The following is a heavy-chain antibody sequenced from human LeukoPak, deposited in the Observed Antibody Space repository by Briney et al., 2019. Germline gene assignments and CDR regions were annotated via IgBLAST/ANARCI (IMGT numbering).Heavy chain of an antibody. J-gene: IGHJ4*02. V-gene: IGHV3-7*03. CDR3: ARGQYTDGLSY. Sequence: PPGGSLGLSCAASGFTFSTYWMTWVRQAPGKGLEWVAIIKPDGSEKYYVDSVKGRFTISRDNAENSLFLQMNGLRPEDTAVFYCARGQYTDGLSYWGQGTLVTVSS. CDR2: IKPDGSEK. D-gene: IGHD5-24*01. CDR1: GFTFSTYW.